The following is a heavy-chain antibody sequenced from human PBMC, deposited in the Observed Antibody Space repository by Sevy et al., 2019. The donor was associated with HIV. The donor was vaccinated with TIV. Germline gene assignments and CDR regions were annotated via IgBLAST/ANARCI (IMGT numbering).Heavy chain of an antibody. V-gene: IGHV1-69*13. J-gene: IGHJ4*02. CDR3: ARSMSWYASFDY. D-gene: IGHD6-13*01. Sequence: ASVKVSCKASGRTFSNYAISWVRQAPGQGLEWMGGIIPMFGTANYEQKFQGRVTITADESTSTAYMELSSLRSEDTAVYYCARSMSWYASFDYWSQGTLVTVSS. CDR2: IIPMFGTA. CDR1: GRTFSNYA.